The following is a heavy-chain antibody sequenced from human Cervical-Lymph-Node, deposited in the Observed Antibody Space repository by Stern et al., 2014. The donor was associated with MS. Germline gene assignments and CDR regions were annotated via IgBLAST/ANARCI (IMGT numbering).Heavy chain of an antibody. Sequence: QVTLSESGPTLVKPTQTLTLTCTFSGFSLSTSGVGVGWIRQPPGKALEWLALIYWDDDKRYSPSLKSRLTITKDTSKTQVVLTMTNMDPVDTATYYCARNRNYYDRSDLFDYWGQGTLVTVSS. CDR2: IYWDDDK. J-gene: IGHJ4*02. D-gene: IGHD3-22*01. CDR3: ARNRNYYDRSDLFDY. CDR1: GFSLSTSGVG. V-gene: IGHV2-5*02.